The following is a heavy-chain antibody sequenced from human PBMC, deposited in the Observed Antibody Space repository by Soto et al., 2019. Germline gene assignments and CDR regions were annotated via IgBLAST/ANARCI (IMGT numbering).Heavy chain of an antibody. CDR3: AKEVRYCSSTSCYARVNYYYYMDV. V-gene: IGHV3-30*18. CDR2: ISYDGSNK. D-gene: IGHD2-2*01. J-gene: IGHJ6*03. CDR1: GFTFSSYG. Sequence: QVQLVESGGGVVQPGRSLRLSCAASGFTFSSYGMHWVRQAPGKGLEWVAVISYDGSNKYYADSVKGRFTISRDNSKNTLYLQMNSLRAEDTAVYYCAKEVRYCSSTSCYARVNYYYYMDVWGKGTTVTVSS.